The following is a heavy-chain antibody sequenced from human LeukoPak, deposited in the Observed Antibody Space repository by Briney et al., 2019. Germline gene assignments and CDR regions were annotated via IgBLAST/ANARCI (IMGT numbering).Heavy chain of an antibody. V-gene: IGHV4-4*02. CDR2: IYHSGST. Sequence: GSLRLSCAAPGFTFSSYSMNWVRQPPGKGLEWIGEIYHSGSTNYNPSLKSRVTISVDKSKNQFSLKLSSVTAADTAVYYCARVVIAVAGTSWFDPWGQGTLVTVSS. CDR1: GFTFSSYSM. J-gene: IGHJ5*02. CDR3: ARVVIAVAGTSWFDP. D-gene: IGHD6-19*01.